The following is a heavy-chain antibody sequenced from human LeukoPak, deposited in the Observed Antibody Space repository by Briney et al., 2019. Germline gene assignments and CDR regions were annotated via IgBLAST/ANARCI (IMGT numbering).Heavy chain of an antibody. CDR1: GFTFSSYS. CDR3: ARRPRSRYCSSTSCPQTNYYYYYYMDV. V-gene: IGHV3-48*04. Sequence: PGGSLRLPCAASGFTFSSYSMNWVRQAPGKGLEWVSYISSSSSTIYYADSVKGRFTISRDNAKNSLYLQMNSLRAEDTAVYYCARRPRSRYCSSTSCPQTNYYYYYYMDVWGKGTTVTVSS. D-gene: IGHD2-2*01. CDR2: ISSSSSTI. J-gene: IGHJ6*03.